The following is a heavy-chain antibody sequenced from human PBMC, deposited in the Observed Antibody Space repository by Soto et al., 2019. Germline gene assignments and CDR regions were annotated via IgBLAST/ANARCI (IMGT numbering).Heavy chain of an antibody. J-gene: IGHJ6*02. Sequence: EVQLVESGGGLVKPGGSLRLSCAASGFTFSSYSMNWVRQAPGKGLEWVSSISSSSSYIYYADSVKGRFIISRDNAKNSLYLQMNSLRAEDTAVYYCARNVLVPADYYYYGMDVWGQGTTVTVSS. CDR1: GFTFSSYS. D-gene: IGHD2-2*01. V-gene: IGHV3-21*01. CDR2: ISSSSSYI. CDR3: ARNVLVPADYYYYGMDV.